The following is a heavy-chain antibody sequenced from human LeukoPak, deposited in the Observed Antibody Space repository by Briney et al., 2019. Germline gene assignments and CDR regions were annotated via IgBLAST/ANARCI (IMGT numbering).Heavy chain of an antibody. CDR2: IYFSGST. V-gene: IGHV4-59*08. CDR3: ARHKSSGTYPLDY. Sequence: SETLSLTCTVSGGSISTYFWSWIRQPPGKGLEWIGHIYFSGSTNYNPSLKRRVTISVDTSKNQFSLKLSSVTAADTAVYYCARHKSSGTYPLDYWDQGTLVTVSS. J-gene: IGHJ4*02. CDR1: GGSISTYF. D-gene: IGHD1-26*01.